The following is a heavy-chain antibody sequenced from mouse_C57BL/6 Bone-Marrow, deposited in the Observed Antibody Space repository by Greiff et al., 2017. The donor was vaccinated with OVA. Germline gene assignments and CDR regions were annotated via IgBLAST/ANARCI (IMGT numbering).Heavy chain of an antibody. CDR3: ARECYYGSRYYFDY. CDR1: GYSFTGYY. Sequence: EVQLQQSGPELVKPGASVKISCKASGYSFTGYYMNWVKQSPEKSLEWIGEINPSTGGTTYNQKFKAKATLTVDKSSSTAYMQLKSLTSEDSAVYYCARECYYGSRYYFDYWGQGTTLTVSS. D-gene: IGHD1-1*01. V-gene: IGHV1-42*01. J-gene: IGHJ2*01. CDR2: INPSTGGT.